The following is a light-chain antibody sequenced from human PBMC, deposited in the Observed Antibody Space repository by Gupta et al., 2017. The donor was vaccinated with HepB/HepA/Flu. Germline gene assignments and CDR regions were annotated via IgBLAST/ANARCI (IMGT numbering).Light chain of an antibody. V-gene: IGKV1-5*03. CDR3: QHENSSPCI. Sequence: DIQMTQSPSTLSASVGDRVTITCRASQSISTWLAWYQQKPGKAPKLLIYKASTLESGVPSRFSGSGSATEFTLTISSLQPDDFATYFCQHENSSPCIFGQGTKLEIK. J-gene: IGKJ2*02. CDR1: QSISTW. CDR2: KAS.